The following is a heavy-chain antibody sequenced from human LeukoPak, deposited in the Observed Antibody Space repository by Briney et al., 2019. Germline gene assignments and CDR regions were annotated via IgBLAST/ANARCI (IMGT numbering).Heavy chain of an antibody. CDR2: IYYNGGT. CDR1: GGSISSSGYF. CDR3: ARQGVNYYFDY. D-gene: IGHD1-7*01. V-gene: IGHV4-39*01. Sequence: PSETLSLTCIVSGGSISSSGYFWGWIRQPPGKGLEWIGSIYYNGGTYYNPPLKSRITISVDTSENHFSLKLSSVTAADTAVYYCARQGVNYYFDYWGQGTLVTVSS. J-gene: IGHJ4*02.